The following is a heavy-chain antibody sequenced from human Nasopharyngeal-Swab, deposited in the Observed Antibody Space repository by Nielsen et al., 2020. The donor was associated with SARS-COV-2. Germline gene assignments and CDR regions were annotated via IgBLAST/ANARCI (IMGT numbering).Heavy chain of an antibody. Sequence: GGSLRLSCEASGFSFSSYGMHWVRQAPGKGLEWVTVISSDGSNKYYADSVKGRFTISRDNSKNTLYLLMSSLRAEDTAVYYCAKDYYDTLAGYYGPDFRGQGTLVTVSS. CDR2: ISSDGSNK. J-gene: IGHJ4*02. CDR3: AKDYYDTLAGYYGPDF. D-gene: IGHD3-9*01. V-gene: IGHV3-30*18. CDR1: GFSFSSYG.